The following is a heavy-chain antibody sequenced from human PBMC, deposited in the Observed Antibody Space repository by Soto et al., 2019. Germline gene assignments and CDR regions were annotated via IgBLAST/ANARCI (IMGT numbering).Heavy chain of an antibody. D-gene: IGHD5-18*01. Sequence: AASVKVSCKVSGYTLTELSMHWVRQAPGKGLEWMGGFDPEDGETIYAQKFQGRVTMTEDTSTDTAYMELSSLRSEDTAVYYCATDRFLTTKKVVDTAMVLDYWGQGTLVTVSS. CDR2: FDPEDGET. CDR3: ATDRFLTTKKVVDTAMVLDY. J-gene: IGHJ4*02. CDR1: GYTLTELS. V-gene: IGHV1-24*01.